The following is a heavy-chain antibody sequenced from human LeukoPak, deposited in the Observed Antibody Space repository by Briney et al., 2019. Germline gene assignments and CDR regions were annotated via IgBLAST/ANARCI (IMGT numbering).Heavy chain of an antibody. D-gene: IGHD5-18*01. Sequence: PGGSLRLSCAASGFTFDDYAMHWVRQAPGKGLEWVSGISWNSGSIGYADSVKGRFTISRDNAKNSLYLQMNSLRAEDMALYYCAKDIVGSGYSYGPFDYWGQGTLVTVSS. CDR2: ISWNSGSI. CDR1: GFTFDDYA. CDR3: AKDIVGSGYSYGPFDY. J-gene: IGHJ4*02. V-gene: IGHV3-9*03.